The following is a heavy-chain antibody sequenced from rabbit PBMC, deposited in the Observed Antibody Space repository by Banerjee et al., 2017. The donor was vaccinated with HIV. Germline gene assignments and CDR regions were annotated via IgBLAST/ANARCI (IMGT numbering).Heavy chain of an antibody. CDR1: GFSFSSSYY. D-gene: IGHD1-1*01. CDR2: INAGSGGST. CDR3: ARDSYSTSSGYAL. J-gene: IGHJ3*01. Sequence: QEQLEESGGDLVKPGASLTLTCTASGFSFSSSYYMCWVRQAPGKGLEWIACINAGSGGSTYYATWAKGRFTISKTSSTTVTLQMTSLTAADTATYFCARDSYSTSSGYALWGQGTLVTVS. V-gene: IGHV1S45*01.